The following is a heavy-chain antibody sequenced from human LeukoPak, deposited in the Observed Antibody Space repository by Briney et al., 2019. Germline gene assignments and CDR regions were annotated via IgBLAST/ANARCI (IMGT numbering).Heavy chain of an antibody. CDR1: GGSFSGYY. V-gene: IGHV4-34*01. D-gene: IGHD5-18*01. Sequence: PETLSLTCAVYGGSFSGYYWSWIRQPPGKGLEWIGEINHSGSTNYNPSLKSRVTISVDTSKNQFSLKLSSVTAADTAVYYCARSAYSYGYGYWGQGTLVTVSS. CDR2: INHSGST. CDR3: ARSAYSYGYGY. J-gene: IGHJ4*02.